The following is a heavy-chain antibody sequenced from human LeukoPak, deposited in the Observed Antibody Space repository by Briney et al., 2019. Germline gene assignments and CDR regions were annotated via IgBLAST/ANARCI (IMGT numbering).Heavy chain of an antibody. CDR3: ARDRTRYCSGGSCYSSYGMDV. CDR1: GFTFSSYN. J-gene: IGHJ6*02. D-gene: IGHD2-15*01. Sequence: GGSLRLSCAASGFTFSSYNMNGVRQAPGKGLEWVSYISSSSSTIYYADSVKGRFTISKDNAKNSLYLQMNSLRAEDTAVYYCARDRTRYCSGGSCYSSYGMDVWGQGTTVTVSS. V-gene: IGHV3-48*01. CDR2: ISSSSSTI.